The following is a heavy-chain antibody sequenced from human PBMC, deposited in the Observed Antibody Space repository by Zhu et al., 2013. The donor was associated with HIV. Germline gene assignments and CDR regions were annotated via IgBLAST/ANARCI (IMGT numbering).Heavy chain of an antibody. V-gene: IGHV1-2*02. CDR2: INPNSGGT. D-gene: IGHD3-3*01. CDR3: ARTTAITMFGLIIAHHYYAMDV. CDR1: GYTFTDYY. Sequence: QVQVVQSGAEVKKPGASVKVSCKASGYTFTDYYIHWVRQAPGQGLEWMGWINPNSGGTKYAQNFQGRVTLTRDTSSNTAYMDLRRLRSDDTAVYYCARTTAITMFGLIIAHHYYAMDVWGQGTSVTVS. J-gene: IGHJ6*02.